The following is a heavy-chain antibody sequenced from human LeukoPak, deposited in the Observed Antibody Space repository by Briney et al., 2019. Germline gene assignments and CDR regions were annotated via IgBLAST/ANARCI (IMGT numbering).Heavy chain of an antibody. D-gene: IGHD3-3*01. CDR3: ARNIHYDFWSGYRYYYYYGMDV. V-gene: IGHV3-30-3*01. Sequence: GGSLRLSCAASGFTFSSYAMHWVRQAPGKGLEWVAVISYDGSNKYYADSVKGRFTISRDNPKNTLYLQMNSLRAEDTAVYYCARNIHYDFWSGYRYYYYYGMDVWGQGTTVTVSS. CDR2: ISYDGSNK. J-gene: IGHJ6*02. CDR1: GFTFSSYA.